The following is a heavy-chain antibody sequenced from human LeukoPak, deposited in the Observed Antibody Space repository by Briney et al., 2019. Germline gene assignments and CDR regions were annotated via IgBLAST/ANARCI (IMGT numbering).Heavy chain of an antibody. CDR1: GFTFSSYA. Sequence: GGSLRLSCAASGFTFSSYAISWVRQAPGQGLEWMGGIIPIFGTANYAQKFQGRVTITADESTSTAYMELSSLRSEDTAVYYCARTVTGTTNLIDYWGQGTLVTVSS. D-gene: IGHD1-7*01. V-gene: IGHV1-69*01. CDR2: IIPIFGTA. J-gene: IGHJ4*02. CDR3: ARTVTGTTNLIDY.